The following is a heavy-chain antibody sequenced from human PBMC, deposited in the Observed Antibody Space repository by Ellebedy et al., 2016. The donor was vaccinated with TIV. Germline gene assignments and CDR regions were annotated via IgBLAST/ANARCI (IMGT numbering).Heavy chain of an antibody. V-gene: IGHV1-18*01. Sequence: GGSLRLSCKGSAYNFTSYGISWVRQAPGQGLEWMGWISVYNGNTNHAQKLQGRVTMTTDTSTSTAYMDLRSLRSDDTAVYYCARDRMLRGEACFWFDPWGQGTLVTVSS. J-gene: IGHJ5*02. CDR2: ISVYNGNT. CDR3: ARDRMLRGEACFWFDP. D-gene: IGHD3-10*01. CDR1: AYNFTSYG.